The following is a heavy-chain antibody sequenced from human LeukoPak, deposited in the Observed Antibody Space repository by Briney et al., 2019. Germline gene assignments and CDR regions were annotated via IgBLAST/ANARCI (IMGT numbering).Heavy chain of an antibody. CDR3: AAVPYGSGSYPYDY. CDR2: ISGSGGST. J-gene: IGHJ4*01. Sequence: GGSLRLSCAASGFTFSSYAMSWVRQAPGKGLEWVSAISGSGGSTYYADSVKGRFTISRDNSKNTLYLQMNSLRAEDTAVYYCAAVPYGSGSYPYDYWGQGTLVTVSS. V-gene: IGHV3-23*01. CDR1: GFTFSSYA. D-gene: IGHD3-10*01.